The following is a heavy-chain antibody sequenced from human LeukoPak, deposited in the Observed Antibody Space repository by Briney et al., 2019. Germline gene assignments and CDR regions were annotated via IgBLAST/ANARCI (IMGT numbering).Heavy chain of an antibody. CDR3: ARGDPYYDFWSGYPGSPYGMDV. D-gene: IGHD3-3*01. Sequence: LETLSLTCTVSGGSISSYYWSWIRQPPGKGLEWIGYIYYSGSTNYNPSLKSRVTISVDTSKNQFSLKLSSVTAADTAVYYCARGDPYYDFWSGYPGSPYGMDVWGQGTTVTVSS. CDR2: IYYSGST. V-gene: IGHV4-59*01. J-gene: IGHJ6*02. CDR1: GGSISSYY.